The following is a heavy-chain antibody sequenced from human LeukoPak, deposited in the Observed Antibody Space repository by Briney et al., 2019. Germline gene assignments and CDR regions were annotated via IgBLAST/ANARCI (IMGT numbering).Heavy chain of an antibody. Sequence: GGSLRLSCAASGFTFSGYWMSWVRQAPGKGLEWVANIKQDGSEKYYVDSVKGRFTISRDNAKNSLYLQMNSLRAEDTAVYYCARTLYGDQIDYWGQGTLVTVSS. V-gene: IGHV3-7*01. CDR3: ARTLYGDQIDY. D-gene: IGHD4-17*01. CDR1: GFTFSGYW. J-gene: IGHJ4*02. CDR2: IKQDGSEK.